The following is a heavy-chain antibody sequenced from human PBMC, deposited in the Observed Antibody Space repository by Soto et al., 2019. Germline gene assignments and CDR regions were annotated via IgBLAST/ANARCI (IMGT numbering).Heavy chain of an antibody. J-gene: IGHJ4*02. D-gene: IGHD4-17*01. Sequence: GGSLRLSCAASGFTFSSYAMSWVRQAPGKGLEWVSSIRGSGGSTYYADSVKGRFTNSRDNSKITLYLQMNSLRAEDTAVYYCAKGAPSDYPFDYWGQGTLVTVSS. CDR3: AKGAPSDYPFDY. CDR2: IRGSGGST. CDR1: GFTFSSYA. V-gene: IGHV3-23*01.